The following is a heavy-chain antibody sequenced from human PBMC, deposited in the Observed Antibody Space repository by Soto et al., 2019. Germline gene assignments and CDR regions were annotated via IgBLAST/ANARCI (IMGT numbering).Heavy chain of an antibody. CDR2: ISAYNGNT. CDR1: GYTFTSYG. D-gene: IGHD2-15*01. CDR3: ARDGAGYCSGVSGYCDCYYGTDV. J-gene: IGHJ6*02. V-gene: IGHV1-18*04. Sequence: ASVKRSCKASGYTFTSYGISWVRQAPGQGLEWMGWISAYNGNTNYAQKLQGRVTMTTDTSTSTAYMELRSLRSDDPAVYYCARDGAGYCSGVSGYCDCYYGTDVWGQGTTLTV.